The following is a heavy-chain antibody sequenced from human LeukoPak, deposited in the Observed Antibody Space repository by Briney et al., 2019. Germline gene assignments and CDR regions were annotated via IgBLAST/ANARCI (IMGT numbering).Heavy chain of an antibody. CDR3: ARVYYYGSGDV. Sequence: PGGSLRLSCAASGFTFSSYEMNWVRQAPGKGLEWVSYISRSGSTIYYADSVKGRFTISRDNAKNSLYLQMNSLRAEDTAVYYCARVYYYGSGDVWGKGTTVTISS. V-gene: IGHV3-48*03. CDR1: GFTFSSYE. D-gene: IGHD3-10*01. J-gene: IGHJ6*04. CDR2: ISRSGSTI.